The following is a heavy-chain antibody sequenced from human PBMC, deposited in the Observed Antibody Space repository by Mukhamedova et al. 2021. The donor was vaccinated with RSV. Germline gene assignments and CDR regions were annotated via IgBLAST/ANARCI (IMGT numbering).Heavy chain of an antibody. D-gene: IGHD2-2*01. CDR3: ARFVVVPAAMTTDAFDI. CDR2: IDPSDSYT. V-gene: IGHV5-10-1*01. Sequence: GIDPSDSYTNYSPSFQGHVTISADKSISTAYLQWSSLKASDTAMYYCARFVVVPAAMTTDAFDIWGQRTMVTVSS. J-gene: IGHJ3*02.